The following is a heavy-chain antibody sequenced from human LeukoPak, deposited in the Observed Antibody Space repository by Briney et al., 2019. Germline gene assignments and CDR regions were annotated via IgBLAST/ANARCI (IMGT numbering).Heavy chain of an antibody. D-gene: IGHD6-13*01. CDR2: VYYSGST. CDR1: GDSITSYY. V-gene: IGHV4-59*08. CDR3: ARKGSNWSTQFDY. J-gene: IGHJ4*02. Sequence: PSETLPLTCTVSGDSITSYYWSWIRQPPGKGLEWIGYVYYSGSTSYNPSLKSRVTISVDTSKKQFSLRLSSVTAADTALYYCARKGSNWSTQFDYWGQGTLVTVSS.